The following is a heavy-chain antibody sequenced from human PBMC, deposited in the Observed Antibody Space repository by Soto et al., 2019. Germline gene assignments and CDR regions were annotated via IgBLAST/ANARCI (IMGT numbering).Heavy chain of an antibody. D-gene: IGHD2-2*01. CDR3: AREGGGVVVPAAIAWFDP. CDR2: INPSGGST. CDR1: GYTFTSYY. J-gene: IGHJ5*02. Sequence: QVQLVQSGAEVKKPGASVKVSCKASGYTFTSYYMHWVRQAPGQGLEWMGIINPSGGSTSYAQKFQGRVTMTRDTSTSTVYMELSSLRSEGTAVYYCAREGGGVVVPAAIAWFDPWGQGTLVTVSS. V-gene: IGHV1-46*03.